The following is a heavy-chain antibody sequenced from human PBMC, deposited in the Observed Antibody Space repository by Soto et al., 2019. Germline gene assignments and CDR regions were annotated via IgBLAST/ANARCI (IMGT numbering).Heavy chain of an antibody. J-gene: IGHJ6*02. Sequence: SETLSLTCAVYGGSFSGYYWSWIRQPPGKGLEWIGEINHSGSTNYNPSRKSRVTISVDTSKNQFSLKLSSVTAADTAVYYCARGPRYYDFWSGYYTGPYYYYDMDVWGQGTTVTVSS. CDR1: GGSFSGYY. V-gene: IGHV4-34*01. D-gene: IGHD3-3*01. CDR3: ARGPRYYDFWSGYYTGPYYYYDMDV. CDR2: INHSGST.